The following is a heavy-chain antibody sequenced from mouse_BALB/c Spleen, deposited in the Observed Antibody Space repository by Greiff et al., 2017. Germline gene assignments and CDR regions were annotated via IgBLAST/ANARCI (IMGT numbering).Heavy chain of an antibody. J-gene: IGHJ2*01. CDR2: ISNGGGST. V-gene: IGHV5-12-2*01. D-gene: IGHD2-1*01. Sequence: EVKVVESGGGLVQPGGSLKLSCAASGFTFSSYTMSWVRQTPEKRLEWVAYISNGGGSTYYPDTVKGRFTISRDNAKNTLYLQMSSLKSEDTAMYYCARHGNYGGYFDYWGQGTTLTVSS. CDR1: GFTFSSYT. CDR3: ARHGNYGGYFDY.